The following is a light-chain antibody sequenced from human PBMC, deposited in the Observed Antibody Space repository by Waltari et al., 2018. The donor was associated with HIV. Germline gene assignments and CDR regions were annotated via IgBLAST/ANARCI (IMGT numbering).Light chain of an antibody. V-gene: IGLV1-47*01. CDR3: AVWDDSLSGRV. Sequence: QSVLTQPPSASGTPGQSVTIPCSGRNPNIGRNYLSWYQHLPGTTPKLSNYRNNQRSSGVPDRFSGSKSGTSASLAISGLRSEDEADYYCAVWDDSLSGRVFGGGTKLTVL. CDR2: RNN. CDR1: NPNIGRNY. J-gene: IGLJ3*02.